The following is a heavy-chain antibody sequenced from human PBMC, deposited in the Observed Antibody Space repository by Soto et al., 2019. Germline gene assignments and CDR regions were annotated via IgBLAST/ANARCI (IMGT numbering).Heavy chain of an antibody. Sequence: GGSLRLSCTGSGFRFSDYSFNWVRQAPGKGLERISYISTGRTTKFYADSVKGRFTISRDNARKSVYLEMNSLRNEDTAVYYCARHGYGDSFDFWGRGPLVTVSS. D-gene: IGHD4-17*01. CDR1: GFRFSDYS. V-gene: IGHV3-48*02. J-gene: IGHJ4*02. CDR2: ISTGRTTK. CDR3: ARHGYGDSFDF.